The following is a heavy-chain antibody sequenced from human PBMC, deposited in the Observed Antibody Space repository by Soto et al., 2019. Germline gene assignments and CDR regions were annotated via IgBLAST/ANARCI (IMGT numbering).Heavy chain of an antibody. D-gene: IGHD2-8*01. CDR1: GFNFKYYA. CDR3: AKQHCSSGICYSNTYALDA. V-gene: IGHV3-23*01. J-gene: IGHJ6*02. Sequence: EVQLLESGGGLVQPGGSLRLSCATFGFNFKYYAMSWVRQAPGKGLEWVSVISGRGDDTNSADSVKGRFSISRDNSKSTLFLEMMSLRAEDTAVYYCAKQHCSSGICYSNTYALDAWGQGTTVTVSS. CDR2: ISGRGDDT.